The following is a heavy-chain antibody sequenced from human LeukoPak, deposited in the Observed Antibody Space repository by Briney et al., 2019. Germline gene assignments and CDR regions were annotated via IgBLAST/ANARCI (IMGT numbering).Heavy chain of an antibody. Sequence: GASVKVSCKASGYTFTSYGISWVRQAPGQGLEWMGWISAYNGNTNYAQKLQGRVTMTTDTSTGTAYMELRSLRSDDTAVYYCARVREPYCGGDCPLDYWGQGTLVTVSS. CDR3: ARVREPYCGGDCPLDY. CDR2: ISAYNGNT. CDR1: GYTFTSYG. J-gene: IGHJ4*02. D-gene: IGHD2-21*02. V-gene: IGHV1-18*01.